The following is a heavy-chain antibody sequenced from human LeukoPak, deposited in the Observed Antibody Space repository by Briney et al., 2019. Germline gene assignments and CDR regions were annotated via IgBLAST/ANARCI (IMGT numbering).Heavy chain of an antibody. Sequence: GRSLRLSCAASGFTFSRYAMSWVRQAPGNRLKWVSAISGSGGSTYYAATLKGRFTISRDNSKNTLYLQMNSLRAEDTAVYYCAKVSYGSGSDRSFTIDYWGQGTLVTVSS. D-gene: IGHD3-10*01. CDR2: ISGSGGST. CDR1: GFTFSRYA. J-gene: IGHJ4*02. V-gene: IGHV3-23*01. CDR3: AKVSYGSGSDRSFTIDY.